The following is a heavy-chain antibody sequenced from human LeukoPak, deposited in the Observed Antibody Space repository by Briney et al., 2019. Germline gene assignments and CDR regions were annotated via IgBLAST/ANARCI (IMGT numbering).Heavy chain of an antibody. Sequence: SETLSLTCAVYGGSFSGYHWSWIRQPPGKGLEWIGEINHSGSTSYNPSLKSRVTISVDTSKNQFSLKLSSVTAADTAVYYCARGGRTAMVKLDYWGQGTLVTVSS. J-gene: IGHJ4*02. CDR1: GGSFSGYH. D-gene: IGHD5-18*01. CDR3: ARGGRTAMVKLDY. CDR2: INHSGST. V-gene: IGHV4-34*01.